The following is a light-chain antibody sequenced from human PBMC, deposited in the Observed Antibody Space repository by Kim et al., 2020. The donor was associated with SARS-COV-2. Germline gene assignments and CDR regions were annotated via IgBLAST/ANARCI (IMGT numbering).Light chain of an antibody. Sequence: SYELTQPPSVSVSPGQTARITCSGDALPKKYAYWYRQKSGQAPVLVIYEDSKRPSGIPERFSGSSSGTMATLTISGAQVEDEADYSCYSTDSSGNHRVFGGGTQLTVL. CDR3: YSTDSSGNHRV. V-gene: IGLV3-10*01. CDR1: ALPKKY. J-gene: IGLJ3*02. CDR2: EDS.